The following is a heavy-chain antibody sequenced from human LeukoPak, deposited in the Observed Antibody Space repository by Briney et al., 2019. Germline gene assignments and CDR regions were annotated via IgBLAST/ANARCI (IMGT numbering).Heavy chain of an antibody. CDR3: ARVVGGDNDAFDV. J-gene: IGHJ3*01. CDR2: ISGYNGNT. Sequence: ASVKVSCKASGYTFTKYGITWVRQAPGQGPEWMGWISGYNGNTNYAQKLQGRVIMTTDTSTSTADMELRSLRSDDTAVYYCARVVGGDNDAFDVWGQGTMVTVSS. V-gene: IGHV1-18*01. CDR1: GYTFTKYG. D-gene: IGHD3-16*01.